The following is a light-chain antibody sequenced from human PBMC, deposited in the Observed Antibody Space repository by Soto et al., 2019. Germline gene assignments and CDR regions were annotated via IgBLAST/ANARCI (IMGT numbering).Light chain of an antibody. Sequence: AIQLTQSPSSLSASVGDRVTLTCRASQGISTALAWYQQKPGKAPNLLIFDASKLESGVPSRFSGSGSGTDFTLTISSLQPEDYATYYCHQFKSYPITFGQGTRLEI. CDR3: HQFKSYPIT. J-gene: IGKJ5*01. V-gene: IGKV1-13*02. CDR2: DAS. CDR1: QGISTA.